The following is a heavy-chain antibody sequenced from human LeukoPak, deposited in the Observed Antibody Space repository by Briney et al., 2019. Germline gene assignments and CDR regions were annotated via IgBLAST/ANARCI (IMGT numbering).Heavy chain of an antibody. V-gene: IGHV1-69*01. CDR1: GGTFSSYA. Sequence: SVKVSCKASGGTFSSYAISWVQQAPGQGLEWMGGITPIFGTANYAQKFQGRVTITADESTSTAYMELSSLRSEDTAAYYCARDCSSTSCYLRGHWFDPWGQGTLVTVSS. CDR2: ITPIFGTA. D-gene: IGHD2-2*01. CDR3: ARDCSSTSCYLRGHWFDP. J-gene: IGHJ5*02.